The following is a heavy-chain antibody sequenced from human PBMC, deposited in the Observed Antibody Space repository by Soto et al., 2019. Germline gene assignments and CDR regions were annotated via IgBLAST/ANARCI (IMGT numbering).Heavy chain of an antibody. CDR2: IRDDSSIK. V-gene: IGHV3-48*02. CDR1: GFSFSIYG. CDR3: ARARGGNWFDT. J-gene: IGHJ5*02. Sequence: EVQMVQSGGGLVQPGGSLRLSCAASGFSFSIYGMNWVRRAPGKGLEWVAYIRDDSSIKYYADSVTGRFTVSRDNGKDSLYLQMNSLRDEDTAVYYCARARGGNWFDTWGQGTLVTVSP. D-gene: IGHD3-16*01.